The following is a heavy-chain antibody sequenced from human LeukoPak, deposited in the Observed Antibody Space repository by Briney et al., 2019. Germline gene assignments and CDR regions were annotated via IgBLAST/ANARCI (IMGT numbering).Heavy chain of an antibody. Sequence: PSETLSLTCTVSGGSISSSSYYWGWLRQPPGKGLEWIGSIYYSGSTYYNPSLKSRVTISVDTSKNQFSLKLSSVTAADTAVYYCARLSADYDFWSGYSNWFDPWGQGTLVTVSP. V-gene: IGHV4-39*01. J-gene: IGHJ5*02. CDR2: IYYSGST. CDR3: ARLSADYDFWSGYSNWFDP. CDR1: GGSISSSSYY. D-gene: IGHD3-3*01.